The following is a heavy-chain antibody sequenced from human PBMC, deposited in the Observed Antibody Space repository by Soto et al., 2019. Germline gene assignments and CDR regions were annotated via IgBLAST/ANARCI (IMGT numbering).Heavy chain of an antibody. CDR3: ARDQVAAAVLSAFDI. J-gene: IGHJ3*02. CDR1: GYTFTSYG. V-gene: IGHV1-18*01. D-gene: IGHD6-13*01. Sequence: ASVKVSCKASGYTFTSYGISWVRQAPGQGLEWMGWISAYNGNTNYAQKLQGRVTMTTDTSTSTAYMELRSLRSDDTAVYYCARDQVAAAVLSAFDIWGQGKMVTVSS. CDR2: ISAYNGNT.